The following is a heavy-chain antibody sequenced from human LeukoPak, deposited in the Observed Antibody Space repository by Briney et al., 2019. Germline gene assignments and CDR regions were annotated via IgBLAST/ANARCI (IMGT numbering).Heavy chain of an antibody. CDR1: GFTFSDYY. J-gene: IGHJ6*03. CDR2: ISSSGSTI. CDR3: ARLAPEDCSSTSCYAGGPYYYMDV. V-gene: IGHV3-11*01. D-gene: IGHD2-2*01. Sequence: GGSLRLSCAASGFTFSDYYMSWIRQAPGKGLEWVSCISSSGSTIYYADSVKGRFTISRDNAKNSLYLQMNSLRAEDTAVYYCARLAPEDCSSTSCYAGGPYYYMDVWGKGTTVTVSS.